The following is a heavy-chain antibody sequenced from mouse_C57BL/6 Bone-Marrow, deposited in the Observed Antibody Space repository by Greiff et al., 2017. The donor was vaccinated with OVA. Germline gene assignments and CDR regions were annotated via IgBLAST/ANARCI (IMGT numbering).Heavy chain of an antibody. CDR3: AREGGITTGVYFDY. CDR2: IWSGGST. Sequence: VHLVESGPGLVQPSQSLSITCTVSGFSLTSYGVHWVRQSPGKGLEWLGVIWSGGSTDYNAAFISRLSISKDNSKSQVFFKMNSLQADDTAIYYCAREGGITTGVYFDYWGQGTTLTVSS. CDR1: GFSLTSYG. J-gene: IGHJ2*01. D-gene: IGHD2-4*01. V-gene: IGHV2-2*01.